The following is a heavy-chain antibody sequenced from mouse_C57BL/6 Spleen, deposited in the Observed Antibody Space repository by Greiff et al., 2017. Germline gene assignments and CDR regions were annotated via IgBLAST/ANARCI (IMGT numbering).Heavy chain of an antibody. CDR2: LYPGDGDP. CDR3: ARWAYGDDEAMDD. V-gene: IGHV1-82*01. CDR1: GYAFSSSW. Sequence: QVQLKESGPELVKPGASVKISCKASGYAFSSSWMNWVKQRPGQGLEWIGRLYPGDGDPYYNGKFKGKATLTADKSSSTAYMQLSSLTSEDSAVYFGARWAYGDDEAMDDWGQGTSVTVSA. J-gene: IGHJ4*01. D-gene: IGHD2-2*01.